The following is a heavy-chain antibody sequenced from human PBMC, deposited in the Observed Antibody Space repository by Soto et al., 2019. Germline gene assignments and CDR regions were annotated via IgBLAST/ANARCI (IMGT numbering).Heavy chain of an antibody. D-gene: IGHD6-13*01. CDR1: GFTFNHYA. Sequence: EVQLLESGGGLVQPGGSLRLSCAPSGFTFNHYAMTWVRQAPGKGLEWVSSVNDNGGNTYYAESVKGRFTISRDNSKNTLFLQMHSLGAEDTAGYYCAKGGLGEAGLDYWGQGTLVTV. J-gene: IGHJ4*02. CDR2: VNDNGGNT. CDR3: AKGGLGEAGLDY. V-gene: IGHV3-23*01.